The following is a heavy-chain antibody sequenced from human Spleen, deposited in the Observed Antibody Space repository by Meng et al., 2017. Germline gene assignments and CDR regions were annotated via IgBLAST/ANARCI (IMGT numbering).Heavy chain of an antibody. J-gene: IGHJ6*02. CDR3: ARGRNLWFGEYPRYYYYAMDV. CDR2: IYSGGST. CDR1: GFTVSSNY. V-gene: IGHV3-53*04. D-gene: IGHD3-10*01. Sequence: GESLKISCAASGFTVSSNYMSWVRQAPGKGLEWVSVIYSGGSTYYADSVKGRFTISRHNSKNTLYLQMNSLRAEDTAVYYCARGRNLWFGEYPRYYYYAMDVWGQGTTVTVSS.